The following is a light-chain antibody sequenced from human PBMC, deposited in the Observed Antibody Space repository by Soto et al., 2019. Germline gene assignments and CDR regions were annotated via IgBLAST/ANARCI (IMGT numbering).Light chain of an antibody. CDR2: DVT. V-gene: IGLV2-11*01. Sequence: QSVLTQPRSVPGSPGQSVTISCTGTTSDVGGYNYVSWYQQHPGKAPKLMIYDVTKRPSGVPDRFSGSKSGNTASLTISGLQAEDEADYYCCSYAHRSPPLYVFGTGTQLTVL. CDR1: TSDVGGYNY. CDR3: CSYAHRSPPLYV. J-gene: IGLJ1*01.